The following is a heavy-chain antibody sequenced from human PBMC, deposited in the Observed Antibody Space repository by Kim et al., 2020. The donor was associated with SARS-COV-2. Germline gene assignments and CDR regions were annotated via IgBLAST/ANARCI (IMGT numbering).Heavy chain of an antibody. V-gene: IGHV1-3*01. CDR2: INADNGNT. CDR1: GYTFTTYV. D-gene: IGHD6-13*01. J-gene: IGHJ4*02. Sequence: ASVKVSCKASGYTFTTYVMHWVRQAPGQRLEWMGWINADNGNTIYSQKFQGRVTITRDTSASTAYLELSSLRSEDTAVYYCARNWEYSNSWSIFDSWGQGTLVTVSS. CDR3: ARNWEYSNSWSIFDS.